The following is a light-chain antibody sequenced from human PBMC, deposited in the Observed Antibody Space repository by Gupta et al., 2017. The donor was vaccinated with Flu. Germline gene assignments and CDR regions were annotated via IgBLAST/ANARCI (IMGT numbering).Light chain of an antibody. J-gene: IGKJ2*01. CDR1: QSIGIW. CDR3: RQYSSAPYN. Sequence: DIQMTQSPSPLFASVGDRVTFTCRASQSIGIWLAWYRQKPGKVPELLIYEASSLNRGVPSRFSGSVSGTEFTLTLNSLQPDDFATYYCRQYSSAPYNFGPGTKLEIK. CDR2: EAS. V-gene: IGKV1-5*03.